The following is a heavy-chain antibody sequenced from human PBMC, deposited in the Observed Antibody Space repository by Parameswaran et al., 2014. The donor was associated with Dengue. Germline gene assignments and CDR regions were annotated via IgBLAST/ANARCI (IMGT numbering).Heavy chain of an antibody. J-gene: IGHJ2*01. CDR3: ASVTPWWYFDL. CDR2: IYYSGST. V-gene: IGHV4-59*13. Sequence: ASETLSLTCTVSGGSISSYYWSWIRQPPGKGLEWIGYIYYSGSTNYNPSLKSRVTISVDTSKNQFSLKLSSVTAADTAVYYCASVTPWWYFDLWGRGTLVTVSS. CDR1: GGSISSYY. D-gene: IGHD4-23*01.